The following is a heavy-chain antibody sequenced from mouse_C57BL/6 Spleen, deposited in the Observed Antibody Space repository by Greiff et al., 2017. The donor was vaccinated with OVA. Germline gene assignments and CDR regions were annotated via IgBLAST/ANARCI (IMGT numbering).Heavy chain of an antibody. D-gene: IGHD1-1*01. CDR3: NYEFAY. CDR1: GYTFTDYE. Sequence: QVHVKQSGAELVRPGASVTLSCKASGYTFTDYEMHWVKQTPVHGLEWIGAIDPETGGTAYNQKFKGKAILTADKSSSTAYMELRSLTSEDSAVYYCNYEFAYWGQGTLVTVSA. V-gene: IGHV1-15*01. J-gene: IGHJ3*01. CDR2: IDPETGGT.